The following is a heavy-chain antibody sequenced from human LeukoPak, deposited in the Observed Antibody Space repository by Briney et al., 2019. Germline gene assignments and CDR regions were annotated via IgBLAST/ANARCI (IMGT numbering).Heavy chain of an antibody. CDR1: GASIGSSNW. J-gene: IGHJ6*02. CDR2: IYSSGTT. Sequence: SETLSLTCAVSGASIGSSNWWSWVRQPPGKGLEWIGRIYSSGTTNYNPSLKSRVTMSVDTSKNQFSLKLSSVTAADTAVYYCARDLAVAGRYHYGMDVWGQGTTVTVSS. CDR3: ARDLAVAGRYHYGMDV. V-gene: IGHV4-4*02. D-gene: IGHD6-19*01.